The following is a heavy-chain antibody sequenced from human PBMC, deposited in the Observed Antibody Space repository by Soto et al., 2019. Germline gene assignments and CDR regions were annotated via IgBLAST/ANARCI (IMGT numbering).Heavy chain of an antibody. J-gene: IGHJ4*02. CDR1: GFTFSSYA. V-gene: IGHV3-23*01. CDR3: AKSRVFIGAIVTLLDS. D-gene: IGHD3-16*02. CDR2: ISNNGDTA. Sequence: PGGSLSLSCATSGFTFSSYAMVWVRQAAEKGLEWVASISNNGDTAYYADSVKGRFTISRGNSENTLYLQMNGLRADDTALYFCAKSRVFIGAIVTLLDSWGQGTQVTVSS.